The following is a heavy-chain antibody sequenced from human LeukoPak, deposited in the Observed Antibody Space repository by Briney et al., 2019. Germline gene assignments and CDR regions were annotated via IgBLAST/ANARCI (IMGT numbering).Heavy chain of an antibody. CDR1: GGSISSYY. CDR3: ARDGYSYGLYYYYGMDV. D-gene: IGHD5-18*01. Sequence: PSETLSLTCTVSGGSISSYYWSWIRQPPGKGLEWIGYIYYSGSTNYNPSLKSRVTISVDTSKNQFSLKLSSVTAADTAVYYCARDGYSYGLYYYYGMDVWGQGTTVTVSS. J-gene: IGHJ6*02. CDR2: IYYSGST. V-gene: IGHV4-59*01.